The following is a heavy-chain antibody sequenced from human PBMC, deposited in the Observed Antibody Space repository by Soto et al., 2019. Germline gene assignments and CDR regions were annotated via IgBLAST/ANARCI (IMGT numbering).Heavy chain of an antibody. D-gene: IGHD4-17*01. Sequence: SGPTLVNPTQTLTLTCTFSGFSLTTTGVGVGWIRQPPGKALEWLALIYWDDDERYSPSLKSRLTITKDTSKNQVVLTMTNMDPMDTATYYCAHSAVTTLVSYYTDVWGKGTTVTVSS. CDR2: IYWDDDE. CDR3: AHSAVTTLVSYYTDV. CDR1: GFSLTTTGVG. J-gene: IGHJ6*03. V-gene: IGHV2-5*02.